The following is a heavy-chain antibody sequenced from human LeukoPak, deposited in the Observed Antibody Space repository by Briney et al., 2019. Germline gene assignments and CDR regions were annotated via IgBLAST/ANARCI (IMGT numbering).Heavy chain of an antibody. CDR2: IIPIFGTA. CDR1: GGTFSSYA. J-gene: IGHJ4*02. V-gene: IGHV1-69*13. CDR3: ATWGYCSGGSCYAIDY. D-gene: IGHD2-15*01. Sequence: SVKVSCKASGGTFSSYAISWVRQAPGQGLEWMGGIIPIFGTANYAQKFQGRVMITADESTSTAYMELSSLRSEDTAVYYCATWGYCSGGSCYAIDYWGQGTLVTVSS.